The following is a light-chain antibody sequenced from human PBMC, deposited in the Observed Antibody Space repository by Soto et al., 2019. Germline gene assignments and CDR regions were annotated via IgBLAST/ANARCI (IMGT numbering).Light chain of an antibody. J-gene: IGLJ1*01. CDR3: SSYTSGSTLPWV. Sequence: QSVLIQPPSVSGSPGQSVTISCTGTSSDVGSYDYVSWYQQHPGTVPKPMIYNVNTRPSGVPDRFSGSKSGNTASMTISGLQAEDEADYYCSSYTSGSTLPWVFGTGTKVTVL. CDR2: NVN. V-gene: IGLV2-18*02. CDR1: SSDVGSYDY.